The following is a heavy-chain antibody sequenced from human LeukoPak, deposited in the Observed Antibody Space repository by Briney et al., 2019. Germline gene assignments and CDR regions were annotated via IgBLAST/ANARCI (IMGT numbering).Heavy chain of an antibody. CDR3: ASISYYDSSGPFDP. J-gene: IGHJ5*02. CDR1: GYSISSGYY. Sequence: SSETLSLTCTVSGYSISSGYYWGWIRQPPGKGLEWIGSIYHSGSTYYNPSLKSRVTISVDTSKNQFSLKLTSVTAADTAVYYCASISYYDSSGPFDPWGQGTLVTVSS. CDR2: IYHSGST. D-gene: IGHD3-22*01. V-gene: IGHV4-38-2*02.